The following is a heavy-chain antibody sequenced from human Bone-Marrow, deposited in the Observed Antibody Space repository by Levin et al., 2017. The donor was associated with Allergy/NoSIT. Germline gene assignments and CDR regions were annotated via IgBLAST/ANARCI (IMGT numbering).Heavy chain of an antibody. CDR1: GFNFVDYA. V-gene: IGHV3-43*02. D-gene: IGHD6-19*01. CDR3: ARGFSSASLYYFHS. J-gene: IGHJ4*02. CDR2: INYGGGTI. Sequence: GGSLRLSCVASGFNFVDYAMHWVRQAPGKGLEWISYINYGGGTIDYADSVKGRFTVSRDNIRNSLYLQMNRLRTDDTAFYFCARGFSSASLYYFHSWGQGTLVTVSS.